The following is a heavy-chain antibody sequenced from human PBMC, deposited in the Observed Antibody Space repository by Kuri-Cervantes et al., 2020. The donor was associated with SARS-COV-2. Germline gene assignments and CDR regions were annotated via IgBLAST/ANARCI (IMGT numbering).Heavy chain of an antibody. D-gene: IGHD5-24*01. Sequence: GGSLRLTCKASGGTFSSYAISWVRQAPGQGLEWMGVIIPIFGTANYAQKFQGRVTIAADKSTSTAYMELSCLRSEDTAVYYCARDAIRDGHNEGYWGQGTLVTVSS. CDR2: IIPIFGTA. J-gene: IGHJ4*02. CDR1: GGTFSSYA. CDR3: ARDAIRDGHNEGY. V-gene: IGHV1-69*06.